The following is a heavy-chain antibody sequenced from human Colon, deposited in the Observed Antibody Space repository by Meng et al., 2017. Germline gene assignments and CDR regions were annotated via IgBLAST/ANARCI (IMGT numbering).Heavy chain of an antibody. CDR3: ASFPPPGKQWLVTNY. V-gene: IGHV4-4*02. J-gene: IGHJ4*02. Sequence: VQLQVPGPQLVKPSGTLFPTCAVSGGSISSSNWWSWVRQPPGKGLEWIGEIYHSGSTNYNPSLKSRVTISVDKSKNQFSLKLSSVTAADTAVYYCASFPPPGKQWLVTNYWGQGTLVTVSS. CDR1: GGSISSSNW. D-gene: IGHD6-19*01. CDR2: IYHSGST.